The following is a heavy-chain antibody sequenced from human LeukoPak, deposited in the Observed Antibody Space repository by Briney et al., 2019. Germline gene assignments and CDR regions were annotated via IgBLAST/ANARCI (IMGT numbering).Heavy chain of an antibody. J-gene: IGHJ6*03. CDR2: IYYSGST. Sequence: SETLSLTCTVSGGSISSYYWSWIRQPPGKGLEWIGNIYYSGSTNYNPSLESRVTISVDTSKNQFSLKLSSVTAADTAVCYCTRGSIAYDYIDVWGKGTTVTISS. CDR3: TRGSIAYDYIDV. CDR1: GGSISSYY. V-gene: IGHV4-59*01. D-gene: IGHD3-22*01.